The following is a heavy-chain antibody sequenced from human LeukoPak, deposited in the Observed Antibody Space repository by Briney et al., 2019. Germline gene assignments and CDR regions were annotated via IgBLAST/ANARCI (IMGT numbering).Heavy chain of an antibody. J-gene: IGHJ5*02. Sequence: ASVKVSCKASGYTFTGYYMHWVRQAPGQGLEWMGWINPNSGGTNYAQEFQGRVTMTRDTSISTAYMELSRLRSDDTAVYYCARSWHCSSTSCLRSWFDPWGQGTLVTVSS. CDR3: ARSWHCSSTSCLRSWFDP. V-gene: IGHV1-2*02. CDR2: INPNSGGT. D-gene: IGHD2-2*01. CDR1: GYTFTGYY.